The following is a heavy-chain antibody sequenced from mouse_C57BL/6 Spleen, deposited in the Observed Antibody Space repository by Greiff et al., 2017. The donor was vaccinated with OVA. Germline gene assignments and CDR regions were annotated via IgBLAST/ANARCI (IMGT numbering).Heavy chain of an antibody. J-gene: IGHJ4*01. Sequence: QVQLQQPGAELVKPGASVKLSCKASGYTFTSYWMHWVKQRPGQGLEWIGMIHPNSGSTNYNEKFKSKATLTVEKSSSTAYMQLSSLTSEDSAVYYCASLTENYSPTDYWGQGTSVTVSS. CDR3: ASLTENYSPTDY. D-gene: IGHD2-12*01. CDR2: IHPNSGST. V-gene: IGHV1-64*01. CDR1: GYTFTSYW.